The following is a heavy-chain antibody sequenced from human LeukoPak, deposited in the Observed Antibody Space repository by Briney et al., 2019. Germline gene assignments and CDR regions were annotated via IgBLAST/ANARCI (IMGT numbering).Heavy chain of an antibody. CDR2: ISGYNGDT. V-gene: IGHV1-18*01. J-gene: IGHJ4*02. D-gene: IGHD3-3*01. Sequence: ASVKVSCKASGYTFTAYGVSWVRQPPGQGLEWMGWISGYNGDTKYTQKLQGRVTMTTDTSSNTAYMELGSLRSDDTAVYYCARDDYDFWSGYEPYLDYWGQGTLVTVSS. CDR3: ARDDYDFWSGYEPYLDY. CDR1: GYTFTAYG.